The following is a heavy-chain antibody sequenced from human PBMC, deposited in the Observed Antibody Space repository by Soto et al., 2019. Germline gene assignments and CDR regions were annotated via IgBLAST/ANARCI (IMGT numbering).Heavy chain of an antibody. D-gene: IGHD5-12*01. Sequence: EVQLLESGGGLVQPGGSLRLSCAASGFTFSSYAMSWVRQAPGKGLEWVSAISGSGGSTYYADSVKGRFTIARDNSKNTLYLQMNSLRGEDTAVYYCAKVGKNIYSGYDYWGQGTLVTVSS. CDR3: AKVGKNIYSGYDY. V-gene: IGHV3-23*01. CDR1: GFTFSSYA. CDR2: ISGSGGST. J-gene: IGHJ4*02.